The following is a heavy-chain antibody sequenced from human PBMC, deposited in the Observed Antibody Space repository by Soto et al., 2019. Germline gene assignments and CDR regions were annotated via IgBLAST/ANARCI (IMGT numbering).Heavy chain of an antibody. CDR3: ARGQWSDRFLN. J-gene: IGHJ4*02. D-gene: IGHD2-15*01. V-gene: IGHV4-34*02. Sequence: QVQLQQWGAGLLKPSETLSLTCAVYGESLNGYYWSWIRQPPGTGVEWIGEVSHNGRSNYNPSLTGRVTISMHTAKNQFSLILNSVTAADTAVYYCARGQWSDRFLNWGQGALVTVS. CDR2: VSHNGRS. CDR1: GESLNGYY.